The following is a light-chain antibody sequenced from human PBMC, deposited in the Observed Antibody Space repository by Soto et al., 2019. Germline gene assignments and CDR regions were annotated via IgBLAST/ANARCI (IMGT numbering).Light chain of an antibody. CDR1: HSVSSN. V-gene: IGKV3-15*01. Sequence: EIVMTQSPATLSVSPGEGATLSCRASHSVSSNLAWYQQRPDQAPRLLIYGASTRATGIPVRFIGSGSGTEFTLTISSLQAEDFAVYYCQQYNDWPPMYTFGQGTKLEIK. J-gene: IGKJ2*01. CDR3: QQYNDWPPMYT. CDR2: GAS.